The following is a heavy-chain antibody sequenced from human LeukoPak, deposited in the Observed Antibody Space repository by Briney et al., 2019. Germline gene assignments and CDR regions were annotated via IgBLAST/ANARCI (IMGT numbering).Heavy chain of an antibody. CDR2: IRYDGSNK. CDR1: GFTFSSYG. J-gene: IGHJ5*02. V-gene: IGHV3-30*02. CDR3: AKYYYTSGSPFFDP. Sequence: PGGSLRLSCAASGFTFSSYGMHWVRQAPGKGLEWVAFIRYDGSNKYYADSVKGRFTISRDNSKNTLYLHMNSLTAEDTAVYYCAKYYYTSGSPFFDPWGQGTLVTVSS. D-gene: IGHD3-10*01.